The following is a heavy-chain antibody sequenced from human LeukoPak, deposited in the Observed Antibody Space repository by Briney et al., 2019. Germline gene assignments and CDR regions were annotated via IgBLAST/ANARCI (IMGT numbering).Heavy chain of an antibody. CDR2: IYYSGST. V-gene: IGHV4-30-4*08. J-gene: IGHJ5*02. D-gene: IGHD5-12*01. CDR3: ARSPRLGIVATATVNWFDP. Sequence: PSQTLSLTCTVSGGSISSGDYYWSWIRQPPGKGLEWIGYIYYSGSTYYNPSLKSRVTISVDTSKNQFSLKLSSVTAADTAVYYCARSPRLGIVATATVNWFDPWGQGTLVTVSS. CDR1: GGSISSGDYY.